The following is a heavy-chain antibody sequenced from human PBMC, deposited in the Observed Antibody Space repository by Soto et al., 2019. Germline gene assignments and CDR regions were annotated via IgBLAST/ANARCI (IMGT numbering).Heavy chain of an antibody. CDR2: ISYDGSNK. CDR3: AKDNWVVPAATYYYYGMYV. Sequence: PGGSLRLCCAASGFTFCSYGMHWVRQAPGKGLEWVAVISYDGSNKYYADSVKGRFTISRDNSKNTLYLQMNSLRAEDTAVYYCAKDNWVVPAATYYYYGMYVWGQGTTVTVSS. V-gene: IGHV3-30*18. CDR1: GFTFCSYG. D-gene: IGHD2-2*01. J-gene: IGHJ6*02.